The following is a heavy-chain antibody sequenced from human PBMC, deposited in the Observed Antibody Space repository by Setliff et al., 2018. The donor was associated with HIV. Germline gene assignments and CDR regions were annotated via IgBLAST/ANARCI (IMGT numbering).Heavy chain of an antibody. Sequence: PSETLSLTCTVSGGSISSSSYYWTWIRQPPGKGLEWTGSIYHTGKTYYNSALKNRLTISVDTSKNQFSLELSSVTAADTAVYYCASRVYYYDESRILREEGFVPWGQGTLVTVSS. J-gene: IGHJ5*02. V-gene: IGHV4-39*01. CDR2: IYHTGKT. CDR3: ASRVYYYDESRILREEGFVP. D-gene: IGHD3-22*01. CDR1: GGSISSSSYY.